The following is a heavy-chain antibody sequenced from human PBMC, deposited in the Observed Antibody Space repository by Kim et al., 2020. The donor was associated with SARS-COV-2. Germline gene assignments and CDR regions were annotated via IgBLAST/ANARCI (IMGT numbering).Heavy chain of an antibody. V-gene: IGHV4-39*01. J-gene: IGHJ4*02. Sequence: YTPSLKGRATISVDTSKNQFSLKLSSVTAADTAVYYCARVVVITPDFDYWGQGTLVTVSS. D-gene: IGHD3-22*01. CDR3: ARVVVITPDFDY.